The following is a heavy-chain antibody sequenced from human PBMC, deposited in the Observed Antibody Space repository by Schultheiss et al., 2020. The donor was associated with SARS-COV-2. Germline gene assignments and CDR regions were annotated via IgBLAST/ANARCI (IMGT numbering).Heavy chain of an antibody. D-gene: IGHD2-2*01. CDR2: IIPILGTA. Sequence: SVKVSCKASGDTFNSYSISWVRQAPGQGLEWMGGIIPILGTANYAQKFEGRVTITADESTSTAYMELSSLRSEDTAVYYCATRAHIVVVPAAYYYYYGMDVWGQGTTVTVSS. J-gene: IGHJ6*02. V-gene: IGHV1-69*13. CDR3: ATRAHIVVVPAAYYYYYGMDV. CDR1: GDTFNSYS.